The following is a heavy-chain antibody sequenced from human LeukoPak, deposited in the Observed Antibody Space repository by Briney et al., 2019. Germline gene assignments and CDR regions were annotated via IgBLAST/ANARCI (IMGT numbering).Heavy chain of an antibody. CDR2: ISYDGSNK. D-gene: IGHD3-10*01. CDR3: ATGGSESYYRLDY. J-gene: IGHJ4*02. V-gene: IGHV3-30*03. CDR1: GFTFSSYG. Sequence: GGSLRLSCAASGFTFSSYGMHWVRQAPGKGLEWVAVISYDGSNKYYADSAKGRFTISRDNSKNTLYLQMNSLRAEDTAVYYCATGGSESYYRLDYWGQGTLVTVSS.